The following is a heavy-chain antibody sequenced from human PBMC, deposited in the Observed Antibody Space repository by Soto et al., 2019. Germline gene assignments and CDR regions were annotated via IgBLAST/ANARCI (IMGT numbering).Heavy chain of an antibody. CDR1: GGTFSSYA. Sequence: QVQLVQSGAEVKKPGSSMKVSCKASGGTFSSYAISWVRQAPGQGLEWMGGIIPIFGTADYAQKFHGRVTITADEXTXSAYMELISLRSEATAVYYCARGITGTVTYYTGLDVWGQGTTVTVSS. J-gene: IGHJ6*02. CDR2: IIPIFGTA. D-gene: IGHD1-20*01. V-gene: IGHV1-69*12. CDR3: ARGITGTVTYYTGLDV.